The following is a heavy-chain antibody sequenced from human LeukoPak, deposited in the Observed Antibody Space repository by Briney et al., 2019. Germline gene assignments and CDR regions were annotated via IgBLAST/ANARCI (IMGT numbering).Heavy chain of an antibody. CDR1: GFTFSDNY. CDR3: VTYAY. Sequence: PGGSLRLSCAASGFTFSDNYLSWIRQAPGKGLEWISNISPSGSTIYYADSVKGRFTISRDNAKNSLYLQMNSLRAEDTALYHCVTYAYWGQGTLVTVSS. J-gene: IGHJ4*02. CDR2: ISPSGSTI. V-gene: IGHV3-11*04. D-gene: IGHD1-20*01.